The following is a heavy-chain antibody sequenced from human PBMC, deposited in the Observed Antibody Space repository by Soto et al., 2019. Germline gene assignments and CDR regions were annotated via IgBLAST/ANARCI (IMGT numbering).Heavy chain of an antibody. CDR2: ISYDGSNK. D-gene: IGHD5-12*01. CDR1: GFTFSSYA. V-gene: IGHV3-30-3*01. J-gene: IGHJ6*04. Sequence: GGSLRLSCAASGFTFSSYAMHWVRQAPGKGLEWVAVISYDGSNKYYADSVKGRFTISRDNSKNTLYLQMNSLRAEDKAVYYCARSADSGYDWPAKRHYYYYYGMDVWGEGTTVTVSS. CDR3: ARSADSGYDWPAKRHYYYYYGMDV.